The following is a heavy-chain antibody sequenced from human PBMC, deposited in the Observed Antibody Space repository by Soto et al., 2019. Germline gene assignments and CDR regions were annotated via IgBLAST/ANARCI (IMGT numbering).Heavy chain of an antibody. CDR1: GYTFTGYY. Sequence: ASVKVSCKASGYTFTGYYVHWVRQAPGQGLEWMGWINPNSGDTYLAQRFQGRVTMNRDTSIGTAYMELRGLTSDDTAEYYCAKGGAIVAAGTRAYLYNAMDVWGQGTTVTVSS. CDR3: AKGGAIVAAGTRAYLYNAMDV. V-gene: IGHV1-2*02. J-gene: IGHJ6*02. CDR2: INPNSGDT. D-gene: IGHD1-26*01.